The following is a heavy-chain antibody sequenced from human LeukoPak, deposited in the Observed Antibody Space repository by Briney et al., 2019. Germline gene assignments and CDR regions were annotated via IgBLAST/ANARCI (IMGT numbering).Heavy chain of an antibody. CDR1: GFTFSDYY. CDR3: ARGRRVLAYYFDY. V-gene: IGHV3-11*06. D-gene: IGHD1-14*01. J-gene: IGHJ4*02. Sequence: GGSLRLSCAASGFTFSDYYMSWIRQAPGKGLEWVSYISSSSSYTNYADSVKGRFTISRDNAKNSLYLQMNSLRAEDTAVYYCARGRRVLAYYFDYWGQGTLVTVSS. CDR2: ISSSSSYT.